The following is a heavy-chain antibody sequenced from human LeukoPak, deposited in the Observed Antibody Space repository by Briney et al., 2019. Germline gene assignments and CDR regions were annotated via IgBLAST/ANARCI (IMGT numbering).Heavy chain of an antibody. J-gene: IGHJ4*02. D-gene: IGHD3-3*01. CDR2: ISSSSSYI. CDR3: ARDRFGSFDFWSGYYGGGLFDY. V-gene: IGHV3-21*01. Sequence: PGGSLRLSCAASGFTFSSYSMNWVRQAPGKGLEWVSSISSSSSYIYYADSVKGRFTISRDNAKNSLYLQMNSLRAEDTAVYYCARDRFGSFDFWSGYYGGGLFDYWGQGTLVTVSS. CDR1: GFTFSSYS.